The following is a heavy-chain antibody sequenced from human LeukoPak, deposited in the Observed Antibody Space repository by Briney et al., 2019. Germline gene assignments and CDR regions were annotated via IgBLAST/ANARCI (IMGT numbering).Heavy chain of an antibody. V-gene: IGHV1-2*02. Sequence: ASVKVSCKASGYTFTDYYMHWVRQAPGQGLEWMGWINPNSGGTDYAQKFQGRVTMTRDTSISTAYMELSRLRPDDTGVYYCATDYGDYESGYWGQGTLVTVSS. J-gene: IGHJ4*02. CDR2: INPNSGGT. CDR3: ATDYGDYESGY. D-gene: IGHD4-17*01. CDR1: GYTFTDYY.